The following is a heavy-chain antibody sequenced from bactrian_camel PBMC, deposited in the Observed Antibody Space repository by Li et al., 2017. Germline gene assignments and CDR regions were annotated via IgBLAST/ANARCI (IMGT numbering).Heavy chain of an antibody. CDR3: AAKSMWGRGGYCGQIRDPSEFAS. D-gene: IGHD1*01. J-gene: IGHJ4*01. Sequence: EVKLVESGGGSVQAGGSLRLSCSVPGHAYDKYCMGWFRQAPGKEREGVARLDGTGATTYATSVEGRFTIAQDAAKDMLTLHMTSLQPEDTGMYYCAAKSMWGRGGYCGQIRDPSEFASWGQGTQVTVS. V-gene: IGHV3S66*01. CDR2: LDGTGATT. CDR1: GHAYDKYC.